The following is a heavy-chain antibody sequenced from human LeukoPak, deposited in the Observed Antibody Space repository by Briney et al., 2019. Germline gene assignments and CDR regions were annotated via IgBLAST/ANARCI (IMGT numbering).Heavy chain of an antibody. J-gene: IGHJ4*02. CDR3: ARAPYDFWSGYWAFGFDY. CDR2: INHSGST. CDR1: GGSISSYY. Sequence: SETLSLTCTVSGGSISSYYWSWIRQPPGKGLEWIGEINHSGSTNYNPSLKSRVTISVDTSKNQFSLKLSSVTAADTAVYYCARAPYDFWSGYWAFGFDYWGQGTLVTVSS. D-gene: IGHD3-3*01. V-gene: IGHV4-34*01.